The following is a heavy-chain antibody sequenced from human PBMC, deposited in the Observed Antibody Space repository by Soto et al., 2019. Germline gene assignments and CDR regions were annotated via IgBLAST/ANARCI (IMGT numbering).Heavy chain of an antibody. CDR1: GFTFSNYA. Sequence: GGSLRLSCAASGFTFSNYAMSWVRQAPGKGLEWVSAISGSGGATYYADSVKGRFTISRDNSKNTLYLQMNSLRTEDTAVYYCAKRPGYYYDSGAYYSDYWGQGTLVTVSS. D-gene: IGHD3-22*01. V-gene: IGHV3-23*01. CDR2: ISGSGGAT. CDR3: AKRPGYYYDSGAYYSDY. J-gene: IGHJ4*02.